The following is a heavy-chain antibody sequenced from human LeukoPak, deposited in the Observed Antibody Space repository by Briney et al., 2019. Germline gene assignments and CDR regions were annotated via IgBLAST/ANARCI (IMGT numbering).Heavy chain of an antibody. Sequence: PGGSLRLSCAVSGFTFSDHYMDWVRQAPGKGLEWVSAISGSGGSTYYADSVKGRFTISRDNSKNTLYLQMNSLRAEDTAVYYCAKEDSIELDFDYWGQGTLVTVSS. D-gene: IGHD2-8*01. V-gene: IGHV3-23*01. J-gene: IGHJ4*02. CDR2: ISGSGGST. CDR1: GFTFSDHY. CDR3: AKEDSIELDFDY.